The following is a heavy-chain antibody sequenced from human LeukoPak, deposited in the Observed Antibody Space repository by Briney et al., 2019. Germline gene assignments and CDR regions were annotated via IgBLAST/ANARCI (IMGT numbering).Heavy chain of an antibody. CDR2: ISGSGGNT. D-gene: IGHD1-14*01. J-gene: IGHJ3*02. CDR3: AKPARTDAFDI. CDR1: GFTFNNYA. Sequence: GGSLRLSCAASGFTFNNYAMNWVRQAPGKGLEWVSSISGSGGNTYYADSVKGRFTISRDNSKNTLYLQMNSLRAEDTAVYYCAKPARTDAFDIWGQGTMVTVSS. V-gene: IGHV3-23*01.